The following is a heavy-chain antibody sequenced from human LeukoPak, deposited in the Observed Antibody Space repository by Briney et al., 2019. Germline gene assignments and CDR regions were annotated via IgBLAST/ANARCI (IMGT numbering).Heavy chain of an antibody. CDR2: ISDSGGSR. D-gene: IGHD6-13*01. Sequence: GGSLRLSCGASGFTFSSYAMSWVRQAPGKGLEWVSGISDSGGSRHYADSVKGRFTISRDNSKNTLYLQVNSLRAEDTAVYFCAKGPKKQMVGSRGYYFDFWGQGTLVTVSS. V-gene: IGHV3-23*01. J-gene: IGHJ4*02. CDR1: GFTFSSYA. CDR3: AKGPKKQMVGSRGYYFDF.